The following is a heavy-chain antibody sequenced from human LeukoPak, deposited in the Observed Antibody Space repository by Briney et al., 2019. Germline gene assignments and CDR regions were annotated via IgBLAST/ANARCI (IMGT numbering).Heavy chain of an antibody. D-gene: IGHD3-10*01. CDR1: GYTFTGYY. J-gene: IGHJ4*02. CDR2: INPNSGGT. Sequence: ASVKLSCKASGYTFTGYYMHWVRQAPGQGLEWMGWINPNSGGTKYAQKFQGRVTMTRDTSISTAYMELSRLRSDDTAVYYCATPGDGSGSSIYFDYWGQGTLVTVSS. CDR3: ATPGDGSGSSIYFDY. V-gene: IGHV1-2*02.